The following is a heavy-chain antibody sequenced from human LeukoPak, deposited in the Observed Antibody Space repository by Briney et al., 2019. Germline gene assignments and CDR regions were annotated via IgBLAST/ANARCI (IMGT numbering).Heavy chain of an antibody. Sequence: GESLKISCKGSGYSFTSYWIGWVRQMPGKGLEWMGIICPGDSDTRYSPSFQGQVTISADKSISTAYLQWSSLKASDTRMYYCARRYPYGGNSWSFDYWGQGTLVTVSS. CDR2: ICPGDSDT. V-gene: IGHV5-51*01. D-gene: IGHD4-23*01. J-gene: IGHJ4*02. CDR1: GYSFTSYW. CDR3: ARRYPYGGNSWSFDY.